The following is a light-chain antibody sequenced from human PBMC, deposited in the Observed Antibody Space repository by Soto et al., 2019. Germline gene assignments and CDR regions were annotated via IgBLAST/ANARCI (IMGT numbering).Light chain of an antibody. V-gene: IGLV1-40*01. J-gene: IGLJ2*01. CDR1: GTNIGAHYD. CDR3: QSYDSSLSGVV. Sequence: QSMLTQPPSVSGAPGQRVTISCTGSGTNIGAHYDVHWYQQIPGAAPKFLIYGNSNRPSGVPDRFSGSKSGTSASLAVTGLRAEDEGDYYCQSYDSSLSGVVFGGGTKLTVL. CDR2: GNS.